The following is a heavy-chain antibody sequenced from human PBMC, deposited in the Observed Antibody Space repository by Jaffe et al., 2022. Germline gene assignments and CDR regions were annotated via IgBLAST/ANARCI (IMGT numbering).Heavy chain of an antibody. D-gene: IGHD2-15*01. J-gene: IGHJ4*02. V-gene: IGHV3-9*01. CDR3: AKEGLGYCSGGSCYGGGFDY. Sequence: EVQLVESGGGLVQPGRSLRLSCAASGFTFDDYAMHWVRQAPGKGLEWVSGISWNSGSIGYADSVKGRFTISRDNAKNSLYLQMNSLRAEDTALYYCAKEGLGYCSGGSCYGGGFDYWGQGTLVTVSS. CDR1: GFTFDDYA. CDR2: ISWNSGSI.